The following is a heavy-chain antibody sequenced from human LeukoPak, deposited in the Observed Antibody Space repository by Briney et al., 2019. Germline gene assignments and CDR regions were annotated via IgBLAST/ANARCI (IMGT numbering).Heavy chain of an antibody. J-gene: IGHJ1*01. CDR3: AKPDVGLLWFGELLPFQH. V-gene: IGHV3-23*01. Sequence: GGSLRLSCAASGFTFSSYDMSWVRQAPGKGLEWVSAISGSGGSTYYADSVKGRFTISRDNSKNTLYLKMNSLRAEDTAVYYCAKPDVGLLWFGELLPFQHWGQGTLVTVSS. D-gene: IGHD3-10*01. CDR2: ISGSGGST. CDR1: GFTFSSYD.